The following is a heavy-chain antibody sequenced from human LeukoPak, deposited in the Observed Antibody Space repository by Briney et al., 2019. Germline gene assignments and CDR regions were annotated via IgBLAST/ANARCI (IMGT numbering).Heavy chain of an antibody. CDR3: ARLAGSSWPGFDY. J-gene: IGHJ4*02. Sequence: GGSLRLSCAASGFTFDDYGMSWVRQAPGKGLEWVSYISSSGSTIYYADSVKGRFTISRDNAKNSLYLQMNSLRAEDTAVYYCARLAGSSWPGFDYWGQGTLVTVSS. D-gene: IGHD6-13*01. CDR2: ISSSGSTI. V-gene: IGHV3-48*03. CDR1: GFTFDDYG.